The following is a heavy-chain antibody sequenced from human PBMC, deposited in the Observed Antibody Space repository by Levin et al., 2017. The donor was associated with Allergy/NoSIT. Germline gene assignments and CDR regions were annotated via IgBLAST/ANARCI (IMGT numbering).Heavy chain of an antibody. CDR1: GYIFTTKY. J-gene: IGHJ4*02. D-gene: IGHD6-25*01. Sequence: GESLKISCKTSGYIFTTKYVHWVRQAPGQGLEWLGVINPSEGDTNYAQELQGRVSITRDTSTSTVYMELSSLRSEDTALYFCPREGGTIAAGVKKFVYWGQGTLVTVSS. CDR2: INPSEGDT. V-gene: IGHV1-46*01. CDR3: PREGGTIAAGVKKFVY.